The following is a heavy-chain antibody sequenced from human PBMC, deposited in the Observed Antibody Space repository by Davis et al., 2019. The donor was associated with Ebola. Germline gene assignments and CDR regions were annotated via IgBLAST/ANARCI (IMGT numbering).Heavy chain of an antibody. CDR2: IKQDGSEK. CDR3: TRNRGSGSFQNYGMDV. V-gene: IGHV3-7*03. J-gene: IGHJ6*02. CDR1: GFTFSSYW. Sequence: GESLKISCAASGFTFSSYWMSWVRQAPGKGLEWVANIKQDGSEKYYVDSVKSRFTISRDDSKSIAYLQMNSLKTEDTAVYYCTRNRGSGSFQNYGMDVWGQGTTVTVSS. D-gene: IGHD1-26*01.